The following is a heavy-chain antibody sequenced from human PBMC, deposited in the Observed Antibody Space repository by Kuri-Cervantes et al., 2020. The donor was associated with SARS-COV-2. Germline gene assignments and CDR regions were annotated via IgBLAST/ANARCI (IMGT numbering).Heavy chain of an antibody. CDR3: AKSSGTADGGFDP. D-gene: IGHD6-19*01. V-gene: IGHV3-30*18. J-gene: IGHJ5*02. Sequence: GESLKISCAASGFTFSSYGMHWVRQAPGKGLEWVAVISYDGSNKYYADSVKGRFIISRDNSKNTLYLQMNSLRAEDTAVYYCAKSSGTADGGFDPWGQGTLVTVSS. CDR2: ISYDGSNK. CDR1: GFTFSSYG.